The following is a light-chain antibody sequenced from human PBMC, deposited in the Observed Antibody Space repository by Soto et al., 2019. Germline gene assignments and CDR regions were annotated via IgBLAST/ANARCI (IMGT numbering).Light chain of an antibody. J-gene: IGLJ1*01. Sequence: SALTQPASVSGSPGQSTTISCTGTSSDVGSYNLVSWYQQHPGKAPKLMIYEGSKRPSGVSNRFSGSKSGNTASLTISGLQAEDEADYYCCSYAGSSLYVFGTGTKVTVL. CDR1: SSDVGSYNL. V-gene: IGLV2-23*01. CDR2: EGS. CDR3: CSYAGSSLYV.